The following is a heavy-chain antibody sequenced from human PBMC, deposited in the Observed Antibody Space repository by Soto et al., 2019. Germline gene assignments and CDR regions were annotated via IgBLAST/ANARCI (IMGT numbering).Heavy chain of an antibody. D-gene: IGHD3-22*01. V-gene: IGHV1-18*01. CDR3: ASQGYYYDSSGYAPDAFDI. CDR1: GYTFTSYG. J-gene: IGHJ3*02. CDR2: ISAYHGNT. Sequence: ASVKVSCKASGYTFTSYGISWVRQAPGQGLEWMGWISAYHGNTNYAQKLQGRVTMTTDTTTSTAYMELRSLRSDDTAVYYCASQGYYYDSSGYAPDAFDIWGQGTMVTVSS.